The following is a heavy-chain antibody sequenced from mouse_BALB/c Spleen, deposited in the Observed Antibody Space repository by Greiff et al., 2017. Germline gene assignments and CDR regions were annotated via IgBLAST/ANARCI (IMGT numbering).Heavy chain of an antibody. D-gene: IGHD1-1*01. V-gene: IGHV2-9*02. CDR1: GFSLTSYG. CDR2: IWAGGST. CDR3: AKSDYDGSSYGYFDV. J-gene: IGHJ1*01. Sequence: QVQLKESGPGLVAPSQSLSITCTVSGFSLTSYGVHWVRQPPGKGLEWLGVIWAGGSTNYNSALMSRLSISKDNSKSQVFLKMNSLQTDDTAMYYCAKSDYDGSSYGYFDVWGAGTTVTVSS.